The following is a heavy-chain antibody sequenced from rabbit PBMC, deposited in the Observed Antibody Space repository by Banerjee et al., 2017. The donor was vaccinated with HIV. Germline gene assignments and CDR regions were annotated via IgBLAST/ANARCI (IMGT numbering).Heavy chain of an antibody. Sequence: QEQLEESGGDLVKPGASLTLTCKASGFTLSNYWICWVRQAPGKGLEWIACVDGSSGSTWYASWAKGRFTITRSTSLNTVTLQMTSLTAADTATYFCARDLAGVIGWNFNFWGQGTLVTVS. CDR3: ARDLAGVIGWNFNF. J-gene: IGHJ3*01. CDR1: GFTLSNYW. CDR2: VDGSSGST. D-gene: IGHD4-1*01. V-gene: IGHV1S43*01.